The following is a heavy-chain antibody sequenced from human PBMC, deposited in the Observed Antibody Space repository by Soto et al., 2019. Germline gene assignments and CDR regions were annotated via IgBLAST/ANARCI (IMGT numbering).Heavy chain of an antibody. V-gene: IGHV4-31*03. Sequence: SETLSLTCTVSGGSISSGGYYWSWIRQHPGKGLEWIGYIYYSGSTYYNPSLKSRVTISVDTYKNQFSLKLSSVTAADPAVYYCAREACSGGICHPRVWFDPWGQRTLVTVSS. CDR3: AREACSGGICHPRVWFDP. D-gene: IGHD2-15*01. J-gene: IGHJ5*02. CDR2: IYYSGST. CDR1: GGSISSGGYY.